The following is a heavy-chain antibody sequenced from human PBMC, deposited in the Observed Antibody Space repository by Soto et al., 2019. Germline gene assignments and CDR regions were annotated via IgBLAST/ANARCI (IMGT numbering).Heavy chain of an antibody. V-gene: IGHV1-69*02. CDR1: GGTFSSYT. CDR3: AGELRGADAFDI. J-gene: IGHJ3*02. Sequence: KWFGASVKVSCKASGGTFSSYTISWVRQAPGQGLEWMGRVIPILGIANYAQKFQGRVTITADKSTSTAYMELSSLRSEDTAVYYCAGELRGADAFDIWGQGTMVTVSS. CDR2: VIPILGIA. D-gene: IGHD1-26*01.